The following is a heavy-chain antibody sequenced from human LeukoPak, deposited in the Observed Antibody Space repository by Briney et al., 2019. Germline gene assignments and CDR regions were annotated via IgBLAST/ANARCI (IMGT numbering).Heavy chain of an antibody. CDR1: GGSISGFY. CDR2: VSYSGST. D-gene: IGHD3-3*01. Sequence: KSSETLSLTCTVSGGSISGFYWSWIRQPPGKGLEWIGYVSYSGSTNYNPSLKSRVTISVDTSKNQFSLKLSSVTAADTAVYYCASYDFWSGYYFDYWGQGTLVTVSS. V-gene: IGHV4-59*01. CDR3: ASYDFWSGYYFDY. J-gene: IGHJ4*02.